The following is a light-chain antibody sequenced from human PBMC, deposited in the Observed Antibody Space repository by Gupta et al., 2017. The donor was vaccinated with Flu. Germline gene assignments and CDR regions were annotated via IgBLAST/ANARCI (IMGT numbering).Light chain of an antibody. CDR1: SHIRRYC. CDR2: NDN. CDR3: AAWDDSLSSLSADGSLTGLWV. Sequence: SHIRRYCVSLVPHRPGTAPRLLIYNDNPRPSVVPDRFSGSKSGTSASLAIGGLQSEDEADYYCAAWDDSLSSLSADGSLTGLWVFGGGTKLSVL. J-gene: IGLJ3*02. V-gene: IGLV1-44*01.